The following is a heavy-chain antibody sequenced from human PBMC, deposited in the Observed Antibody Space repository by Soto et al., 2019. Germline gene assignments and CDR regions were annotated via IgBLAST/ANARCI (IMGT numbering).Heavy chain of an antibody. J-gene: IGHJ3*02. CDR2: IYYSGST. D-gene: IGHD6-19*01. CDR1: GGSISSSSYY. V-gene: IGHV4-39*01. Sequence: SETLSLTCTVSGGSISSSSYYWGWIRQPPGKGLEWIGSIYYSGSTYYNPSLKSRVTISVDTSKNQFSLKLSSVTAADTAVYYCARIPARRDYSSGFKGIWGQGTMVTVSS. CDR3: ARIPARRDYSSGFKGI.